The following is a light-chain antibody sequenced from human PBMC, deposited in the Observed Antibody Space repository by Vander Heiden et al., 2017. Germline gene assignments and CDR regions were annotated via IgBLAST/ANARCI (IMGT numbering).Light chain of an antibody. CDR2: GAS. CDR3: QQDYNLPLT. Sequence: PVGRVTLSCRAIPSVSSSYLTWYQQKPGQAPRLLIYGASTRATSVPARFSGSGSGTDFTLTISSLQPEDFAVYYCQQDYNLPLTFGGGTKVEIK. V-gene: IGKV3D-7*01. CDR1: PSVSSSY. J-gene: IGKJ4*01.